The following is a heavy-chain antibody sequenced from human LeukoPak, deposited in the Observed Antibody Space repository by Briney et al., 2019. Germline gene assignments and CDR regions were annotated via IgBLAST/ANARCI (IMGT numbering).Heavy chain of an antibody. V-gene: IGHV6-1*01. J-gene: IGHJ4*02. CDR2: TYYRSKWYY. Sequence: SQTLSLTCVISGDSVSSNSAAWNWIRQSPSRGLEWLGRTYYRSKWYYDYAVAVKSRISINPETSKNQFSLQLSSVTPEDTAVYYCARDPVGGSTIFDYWGQGTLVTVSS. CDR3: ARDPVGGSTIFDY. CDR1: GDSVSSNSAA. D-gene: IGHD1-26*01.